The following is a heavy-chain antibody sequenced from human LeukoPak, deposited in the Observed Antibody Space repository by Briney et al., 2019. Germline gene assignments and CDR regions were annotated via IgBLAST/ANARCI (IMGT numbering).Heavy chain of an antibody. CDR1: GGSISSYY. Sequence: SETLSLPCPVSGGSISSYYWSWIRQPAGKGLEWIGRIYTSGSTNYNPSLKSRVTMSVDTSKNQFPLKLSSVTAADTAVYYCARASVEVLLWFGESQGGYYFDYWGQGTLVTVSS. D-gene: IGHD3-10*01. CDR2: IYTSGST. CDR3: ARASVEVLLWFGESQGGYYFDY. V-gene: IGHV4-4*07. J-gene: IGHJ4*02.